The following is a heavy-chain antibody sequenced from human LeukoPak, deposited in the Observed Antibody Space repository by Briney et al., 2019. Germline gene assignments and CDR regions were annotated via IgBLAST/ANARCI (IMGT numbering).Heavy chain of an antibody. D-gene: IGHD1-14*01. J-gene: IGHJ4*02. V-gene: IGHV3-30*02. CDR2: IRYDGGIK. CDR3: VKDNPLDY. CDR1: GFTFSNYG. Sequence: QTGGSLRLSCSASGFTFSNYGMLWVRQAPGKGLEWVAFIRYDGGIKFYADSVKGRFTISRDNSRATLYLQMNSLRVEDTALYYCVKDNPLDYWGRGTLVIVSS.